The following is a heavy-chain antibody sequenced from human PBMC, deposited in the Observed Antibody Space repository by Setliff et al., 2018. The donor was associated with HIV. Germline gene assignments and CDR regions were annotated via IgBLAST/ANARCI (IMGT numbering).Heavy chain of an antibody. D-gene: IGHD3-22*01. V-gene: IGHV3-30*02. CDR3: ASTAELFDSSGSRLDY. CDR2: IRYDGSDK. J-gene: IGHJ4*02. CDR1: GFTFSSYG. Sequence: GGSLRLSCRASGFTFSSYGMHWVRQAPGKGLEWVAFIRYDGSDKYYADSVMGRFTISRDNSKNTLYLQMNSLRAEDTAVYYCASTAELFDSSGSRLDYWGQGTLVTVSS.